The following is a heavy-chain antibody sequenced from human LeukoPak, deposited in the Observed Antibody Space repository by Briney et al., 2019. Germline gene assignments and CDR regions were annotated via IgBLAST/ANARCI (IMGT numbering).Heavy chain of an antibody. CDR3: ARGFRYNSGSFNWFDP. Sequence: SESLSLTCAVYGGSFSGYYWTWIRQPPGKGLEWLGEINHSVSTNYNPSLKSRVTISIDTSKNQFSLNLSSVTAAGTAVYYCARGFRYNSGSFNWFDPWGQGTLVTVTS. D-gene: IGHD3-10*01. CDR2: INHSVST. J-gene: IGHJ5*02. V-gene: IGHV4-34*01. CDR1: GGSFSGYY.